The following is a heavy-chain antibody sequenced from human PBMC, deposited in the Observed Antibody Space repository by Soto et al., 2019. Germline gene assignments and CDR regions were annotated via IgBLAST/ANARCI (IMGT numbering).Heavy chain of an antibody. Sequence: GGSLRLSCAASGFTFSSYAMSWVRQAPGKGLEWVSAISGSGGSTYYADSVKGRFTISRDNSKNTLYLQMNSLRAEDTAVYYCATAPTNGYYDILTGYWILDYSAQGSLVIGSS. V-gene: IGHV3-23*01. CDR2: ISGSGGST. CDR1: GFTFSSYA. D-gene: IGHD3-9*01. CDR3: ATAPTNGYYDILTGYWILDY. J-gene: IGHJ4*02.